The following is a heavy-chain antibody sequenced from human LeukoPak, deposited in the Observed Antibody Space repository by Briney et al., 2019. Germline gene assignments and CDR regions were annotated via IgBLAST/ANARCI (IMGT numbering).Heavy chain of an antibody. CDR2: ISGSGGST. V-gene: IGHV3-23*01. D-gene: IGHD6-13*01. CDR1: GFTFSSYA. Sequence: GGSLRLSCAASGFTFSSYAISWVRQAPGKGLEWVSAISGSGGSTYYADSVKGRFTISRDNSKNTLYLQMNSLRAEDTAVYYCAKPSSSWYRFDYWGQGTLVTVSS. J-gene: IGHJ4*02. CDR3: AKPSSSWYRFDY.